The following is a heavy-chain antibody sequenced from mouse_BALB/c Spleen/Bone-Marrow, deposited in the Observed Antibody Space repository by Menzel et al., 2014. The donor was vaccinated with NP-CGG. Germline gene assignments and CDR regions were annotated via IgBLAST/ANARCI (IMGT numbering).Heavy chain of an antibody. V-gene: IGHV5-6-2*01. CDR2: ITSNGGST. Sequence: EVQGVESGGGLVKLGGSLKLSCAASGFTFSSYYMSWVRQTPEKRLELVAAITSNGGSTYYPDTVKGRFTISRDNAKNTLYLQMSSLKSEDTALYYCARHGGNYAMDYWGQGTSVTVSS. CDR1: GFTFSSYY. J-gene: IGHJ4*01. CDR3: ARHGGNYAMDY.